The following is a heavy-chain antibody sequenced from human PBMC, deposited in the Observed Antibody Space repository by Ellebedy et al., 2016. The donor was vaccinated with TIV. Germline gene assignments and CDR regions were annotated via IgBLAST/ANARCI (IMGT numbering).Heavy chain of an antibody. CDR1: GYRFTKFY. CDR3: ATYGSGTYASFDY. CDR2: MDPSVGTT. J-gene: IGHJ4*02. Sequence: ASVKVSCKASGYRFTKFYMHWMRQAPGQGPEWMGVMDPSVGTTTYAQKFQERVAMTRDMSTSTVHMELSNLRSEDTAIYYCATYGSGTYASFDYWGQGTLVTVSS. D-gene: IGHD3-10*01. V-gene: IGHV1-46*01.